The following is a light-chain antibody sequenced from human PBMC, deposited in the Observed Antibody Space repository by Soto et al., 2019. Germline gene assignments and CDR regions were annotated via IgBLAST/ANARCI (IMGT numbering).Light chain of an antibody. J-gene: IGKJ1*01. CDR1: QSLVYSDGNTY. Sequence: DVVMTKSPLSLPVTLGQPASISCRSSQSLVYSDGNTYLNWFQQRPGQSPRRLIYKVSNRDSGVPDRFSGSGSGTDFTLKISRVEAEDVGVYYCMQEGTFGQGTKVDIK. CDR2: KVS. CDR3: MQEGT. V-gene: IGKV2-30*01.